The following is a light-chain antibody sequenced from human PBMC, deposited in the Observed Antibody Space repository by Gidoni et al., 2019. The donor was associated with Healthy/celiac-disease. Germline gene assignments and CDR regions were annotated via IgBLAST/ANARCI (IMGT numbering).Light chain of an antibody. CDR2: GAS. Sequence: EIVLTQSPGTLSLSPGERATPSCRASQSVSSSYLAWYQQKPGQAPRLLIYGASSRATGIPDRFSGSGSGTDFTLTISRLEPEDFAVYYCQRYGSSPQTFGQGTKVEIK. J-gene: IGKJ1*01. CDR3: QRYGSSPQT. V-gene: IGKV3-20*01. CDR1: QSVSSSY.